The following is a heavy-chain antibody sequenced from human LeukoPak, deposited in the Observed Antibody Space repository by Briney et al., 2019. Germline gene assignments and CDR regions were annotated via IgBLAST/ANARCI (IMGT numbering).Heavy chain of an antibody. CDR3: ARFYGGNPGLSYYFDY. CDR1: GGSISSSSYY. Sequence: SETLSLTCTVSGGSISSSSYYWGWIRQPPGKGLEWIGSIYYSGSTYYNPSLKSRVTISVDTSKNQFSLKLSSGTAADTAVYYCARFYGGNPGLSYYFDYWGQGTLVTVSS. J-gene: IGHJ4*02. V-gene: IGHV4-39*07. CDR2: IYYSGST. D-gene: IGHD4-23*01.